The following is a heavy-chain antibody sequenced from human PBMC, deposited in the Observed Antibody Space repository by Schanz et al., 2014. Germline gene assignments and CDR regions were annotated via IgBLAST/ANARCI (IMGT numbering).Heavy chain of an antibody. Sequence: QVQLVEAGGGLGKPGGSLRLSCAASGFTFSDYYMSWIRQAPGKGLEWVSYISSSGSTIYYADSVKGRFTISRDNSKNTLYLQVNSLRAEDTAVYYCAKHVRSLTGNDYWGQGTLVTVSS. CDR3: AKHVRSLTGNDY. CDR2: ISSSGSTI. D-gene: IGHD3-9*01. V-gene: IGHV3-11*01. J-gene: IGHJ4*02. CDR1: GFTFSDYY.